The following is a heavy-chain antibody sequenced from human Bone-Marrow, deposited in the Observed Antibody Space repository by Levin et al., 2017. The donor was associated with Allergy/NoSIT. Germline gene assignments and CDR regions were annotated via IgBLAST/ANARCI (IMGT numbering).Heavy chain of an antibody. CDR3: ARDLIPVDFAFDI. J-gene: IGHJ3*02. Sequence: SETLSLTCTVSGVSVSDYYWSWIRQPPGKGLEWIGYISYTGNTKFNPSLKGRASISVDTSKNQLSLNLNSVTTADTALYFCARDLIPVDFAFDIWGPGTMLTVSS. V-gene: IGHV4-59*02. D-gene: IGHD3-3*01. CDR2: ISYTGNT. CDR1: GVSVSDYY.